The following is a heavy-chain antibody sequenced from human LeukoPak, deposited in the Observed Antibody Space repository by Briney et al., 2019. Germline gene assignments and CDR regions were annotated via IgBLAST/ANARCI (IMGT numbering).Heavy chain of an antibody. CDR1: GFTFSSYS. CDR2: ISGTSNTI. Sequence: GGSLRLSCAASGFTFSSYSMNWVRQAPGKGLEWVSYISGTSNTIYYADSVKGRFTIPRDNAKNSLYLQVNSLRAEDTAIYYCARDLGSYSSGWYMGFDYWGQGTLVTVSS. D-gene: IGHD6-19*01. CDR3: ARDLGSYSSGWYMGFDY. J-gene: IGHJ4*02. V-gene: IGHV3-48*01.